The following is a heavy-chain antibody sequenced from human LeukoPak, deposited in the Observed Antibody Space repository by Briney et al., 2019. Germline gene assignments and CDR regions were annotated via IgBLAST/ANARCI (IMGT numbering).Heavy chain of an antibody. J-gene: IGHJ2*01. V-gene: IGHV3-7*01. CDR2: VNPGGSVQ. CDR3: ATTFPYCSEDNYAL. CDR1: GVAIGSSW. Sequence: PGGSLRLSCIASGVAIGSSWMSWVRQSPGKRLEWVANVNPGGSVQNYVDSVTGRFTISRDNAKNSLYLQMNNLRADDTAVYYCATTFPYCSEDNYALGGRGTLVTVSS. D-gene: IGHD2-15*01.